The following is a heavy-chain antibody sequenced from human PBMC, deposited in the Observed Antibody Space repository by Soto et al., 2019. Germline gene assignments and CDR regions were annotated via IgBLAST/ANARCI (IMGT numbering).Heavy chain of an antibody. J-gene: IGHJ3*02. Sequence: QVQLVQSGAEVKKPGSSVKVSCKASEGTFSSYAIGWVRQAPGQGLEWMGGIIPIFATANYAQKFQGRVTITADGSTNTAYMELSTLRSEDTAVYYCARDSVVATHAFDIWGQGTMVTVSS. CDR3: ARDSVVATHAFDI. CDR1: EGTFSSYA. CDR2: IIPIFATA. V-gene: IGHV1-69*12. D-gene: IGHD1-26*01.